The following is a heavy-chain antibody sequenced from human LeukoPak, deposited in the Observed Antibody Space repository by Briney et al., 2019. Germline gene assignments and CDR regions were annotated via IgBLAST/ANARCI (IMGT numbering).Heavy chain of an antibody. CDR3: AKPLEKYTYGGNFDY. D-gene: IGHD4-23*01. J-gene: IGHJ4*02. V-gene: IGHV3-23*01. CDR2: ISSSADST. Sequence: GGSLRLSCEASGFTFSSYATSWVRQAPGKGLAWVSVISSSADSTYYADSVKGRFTISRDNSKNTLYLQMNNVRAEDTAVYYCAKPLEKYTYGGNFDYWGQGILVTVSP. CDR1: GFTFSSYA.